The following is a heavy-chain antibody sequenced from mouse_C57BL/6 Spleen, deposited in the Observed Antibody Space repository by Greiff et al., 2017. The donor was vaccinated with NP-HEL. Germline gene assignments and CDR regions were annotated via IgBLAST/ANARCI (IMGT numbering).Heavy chain of an antibody. CDR1: GYAFTNYL. D-gene: IGHD2-4*01. V-gene: IGHV1-54*01. Sequence: VQLQQSGAELVRPGTSVKVSCKASGYAFTNYLIEWVKQRPGQGLEWIGVINPGSGGTNYNEKFKGKATLTADKSSSTAYMQLSSQTSEDSAVYFCARSDDYDWFAYWGQGTLVTVSA. J-gene: IGHJ3*01. CDR2: INPGSGGT. CDR3: ARSDDYDWFAY.